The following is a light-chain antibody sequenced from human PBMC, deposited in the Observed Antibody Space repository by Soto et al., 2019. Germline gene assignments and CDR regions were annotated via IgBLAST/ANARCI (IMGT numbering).Light chain of an antibody. J-gene: IGLJ1*01. CDR1: SSDVGAYDF. CDR3: SSHTTRNTRV. Sequence: QSVLTQPASVSGSPGQSITISCTGTSSDVGAYDFVSWYQQHPDKAPKLMIYEVRGRPSGVSNRFSGSKSFNTATLTISGLQAEDEADYYCSSHTTRNTRVFGTGTKHTVL. CDR2: EVR. V-gene: IGLV2-14*03.